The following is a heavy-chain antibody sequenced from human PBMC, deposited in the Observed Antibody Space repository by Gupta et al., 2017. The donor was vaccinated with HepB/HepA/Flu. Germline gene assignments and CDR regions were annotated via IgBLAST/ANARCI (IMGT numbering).Heavy chain of an antibody. J-gene: IGHJ4*02. CDR3: ARAEICSDNVCSYRGVFDS. CDR2: ISSPSSTI. D-gene: IGHD1-26*01. CDR1: GFTFNSYS. Sequence: EAQLVESGGGLVQPGGSLRLSCAASGFTFNSYSMIWVRQAPGKGLEWLAYISSPSSTIYYADSVKGRFTVSRDNAKNSLFLQIIGLRDEDTATYYCARAEICSDNVCSYRGVFDSWGQGTLVTVSS. V-gene: IGHV3-48*02.